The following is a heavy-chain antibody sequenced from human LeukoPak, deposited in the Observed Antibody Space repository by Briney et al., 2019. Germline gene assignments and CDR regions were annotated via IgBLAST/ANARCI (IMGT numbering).Heavy chain of an antibody. J-gene: IGHJ6*02. Sequence: AASVKVSCKASGGTFSSYAISWVRQAPGQGLEWMGGIIPIFGTANYAQKFQGRVTITADESTSTAYMELSSLRSEDTAVYYCARDFADTAMVTYGYYGMDVWGQGTTVTVSS. V-gene: IGHV1-69*13. D-gene: IGHD5-18*01. CDR1: GGTFSSYA. CDR3: ARDFADTAMVTYGYYGMDV. CDR2: IIPIFGTA.